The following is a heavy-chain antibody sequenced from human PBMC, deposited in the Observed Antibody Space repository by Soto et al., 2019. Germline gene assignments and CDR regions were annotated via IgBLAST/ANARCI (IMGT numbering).Heavy chain of an antibody. Sequence: EVQLLDSGGGLVQPGGSLRLSCVASGFTFTNYAMSWVRQAPGKGLEWVSGSSGSGDRTDYADSVKGRFTISRDNSTSTLYLQMTSLKAEDTATYFCATDGYCSSTDCYWSYWGQGTLLIVAS. J-gene: IGHJ4*02. V-gene: IGHV3-23*01. CDR3: ATDGYCSSTDCYWSY. D-gene: IGHD2-2*03. CDR2: SSGSGDRT. CDR1: GFTFTNYA.